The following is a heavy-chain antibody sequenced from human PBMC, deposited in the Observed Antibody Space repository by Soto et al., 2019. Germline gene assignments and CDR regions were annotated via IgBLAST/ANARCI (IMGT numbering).Heavy chain of an antibody. D-gene: IGHD2-8*01. Sequence: GGSLRLSCATSGLTFGPSAMPWARQAPGKGLEYVSAISSNGRSTYYANSVKGRFTISRDNSKNTLYLQMDSLRAEDMAVYYCARDRCTNGVCYAPSDYWGQGTLVTVSS. CDR3: ARDRCTNGVCYAPSDY. CDR1: GLTFGPSA. J-gene: IGHJ4*02. CDR2: ISSNGRST. V-gene: IGHV3-64*01.